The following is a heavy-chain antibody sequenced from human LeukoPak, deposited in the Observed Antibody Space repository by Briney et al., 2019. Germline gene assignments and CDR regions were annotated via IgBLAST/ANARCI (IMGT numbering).Heavy chain of an antibody. J-gene: IGHJ4*02. CDR2: ISNNGGYT. CDR3: AKQLGYCSVGSCYFPY. D-gene: IGHD2-15*01. V-gene: IGHV3-23*01. Sequence: GGSLRLSCAASGFTFSSSAMSWVRQAPGKGLEWVSAISNNGGYTYYADSVQGRFTISRDNSKSTLCLQMNSLRAEDTAVYYCAKQLGYCSVGSCYFPYWGQGTLVTVSS. CDR1: GFTFSSSA.